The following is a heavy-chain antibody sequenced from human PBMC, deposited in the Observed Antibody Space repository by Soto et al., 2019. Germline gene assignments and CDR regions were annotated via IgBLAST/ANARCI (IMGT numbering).Heavy chain of an antibody. CDR3: ARGLTTVLTQRYFDY. Sequence: SETLSLTCTVTGGSISSSNYFWGWIRQSPGKGLEWIGDINHSGSTIYNPSLGTGVTISLDTSKNQFSLKVSSVTAADTAVYYCARGLTTVLTQRYFDYWGQGTPVTVSS. V-gene: IGHV4-39*07. D-gene: IGHD4-17*01. CDR2: INHSGST. CDR1: GGSISSSNYF. J-gene: IGHJ4*02.